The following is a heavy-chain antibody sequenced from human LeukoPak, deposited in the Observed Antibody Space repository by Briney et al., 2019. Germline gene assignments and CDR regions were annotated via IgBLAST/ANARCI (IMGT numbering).Heavy chain of an antibody. CDR1: GGSISSGGYY. CDR2: IYYSGST. V-gene: IGHV4-31*03. Sequence: PSETLSLTCTVSGGSISSGGYYWSWIRQHPGKGLEWIGYIYYSGSTYYNPSLKSRVTISVDTSKNQFSLKLSSVTAADTAVYYCARGLRLNTATTRRAHYYFDYWGQGTLVTVSS. D-gene: IGHD4-17*01. CDR3: ARGLRLNTATTRRAHYYFDY. J-gene: IGHJ4*02.